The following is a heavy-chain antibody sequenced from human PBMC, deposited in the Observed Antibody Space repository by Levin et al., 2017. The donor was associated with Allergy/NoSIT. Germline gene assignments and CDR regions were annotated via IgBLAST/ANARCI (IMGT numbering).Heavy chain of an antibody. V-gene: IGHV4-39*01. CDR1: GGSISSTSYY. Sequence: PSETLSLTCTVSGGSISSTSYYWGWIRQPPGKGLEWIGSIYYSGSTYYNPSLKSRVTISVDTSKNQFSPKLNSVTAADTAVYYCARLGYLRYFDWSRQTPYESSGPIGYWGQGTLVTVSS. CDR3: ARLGYLRYFDWSRQTPYESSGPIGY. J-gene: IGHJ4*02. CDR2: IYYSGST. D-gene: IGHD3-9*01.